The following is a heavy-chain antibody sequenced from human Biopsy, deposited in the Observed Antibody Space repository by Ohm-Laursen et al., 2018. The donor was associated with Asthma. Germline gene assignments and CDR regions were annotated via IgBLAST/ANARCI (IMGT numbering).Heavy chain of an antibody. D-gene: IGHD6-19*01. CDR3: AREGVAGTHIED. J-gene: IGHJ4*02. CDR1: RFTYE. V-gene: IGHV3-30-3*01. CDR2: ISYDGSSI. Sequence: SLRLSCAASRFTYEMHRVRQARGKGLEGVEVISYDGSSIYYADSVKGRFTISRDNSKNTLSLQMNSLTAEDTAVYYCAREGVAGTHIEDWGQGTLVTVSS.